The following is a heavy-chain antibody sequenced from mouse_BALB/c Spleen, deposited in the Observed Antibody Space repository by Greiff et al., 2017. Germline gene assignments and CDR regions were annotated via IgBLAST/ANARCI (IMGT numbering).Heavy chain of an antibody. CDR3: TRHRTVKAFAY. Sequence: EVKVIESGGDLVKPGGSLKLSCAASGFTFSSYGMSWVRQTPDQRLEWVATISSGGSYTYYPDSVKGRFTITRDNTKNTLYLHMSSLKSEDTAMYYGTRHRTVKAFAYWGQGTLVTVSA. CDR1: GFTFSSYG. D-gene: IGHD4-1*01. CDR2: ISSGGSYT. V-gene: IGHV5-6*01. J-gene: IGHJ3*01.